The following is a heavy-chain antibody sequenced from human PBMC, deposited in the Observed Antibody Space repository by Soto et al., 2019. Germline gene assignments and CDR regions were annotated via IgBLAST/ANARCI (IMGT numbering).Heavy chain of an antibody. D-gene: IGHD1-26*01. V-gene: IGHV2-70*11. CDR2: IDWDDDK. CDR1: GFSISTRGMT. CDR3: ARIQVLGAQGSFDY. J-gene: IGHJ4*02. Sequence: SGPTLGKPKQARRLACTFSGFSISTRGMTVSWIRQPPGKALAWLARIDWDDDKYYSTSLEPRLTVSKDTSRNQVVLTMTNVDPVDTATYYCARIQVLGAQGSFDYWGQGTLVTVSS.